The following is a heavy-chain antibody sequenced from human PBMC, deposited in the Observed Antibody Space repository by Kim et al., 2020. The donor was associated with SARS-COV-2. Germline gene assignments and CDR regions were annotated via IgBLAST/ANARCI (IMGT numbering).Heavy chain of an antibody. CDR2: VSYSWST. J-gene: IGHJ4*02. CDR1: GGSINNYY. V-gene: IGHV4-59*01. D-gene: IGHD4-17*01. Sequence: SETLSLTCSVSGGSINNYYRSWVRQPPGKGLEWIGYVSYSWSTNYNPSLKSRVTISVDTSKNQFSLKLTSVAAADPAVYYCARVTTVIPFDYWGQGTLVTVSS. CDR3: ARVTTVIPFDY.